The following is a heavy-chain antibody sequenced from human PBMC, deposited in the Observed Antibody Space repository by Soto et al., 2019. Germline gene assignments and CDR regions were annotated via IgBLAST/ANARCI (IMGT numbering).Heavy chain of an antibody. D-gene: IGHD2-15*01. Sequence: QVQLQESGPGLVKPSETLSLTCTVSGGSISSYYWSWIRQPAGKGLEWIGRIYTSGSTNYNPSLKRRVTMSVDTSKNQFSRKLSSGTAADTAVYYCASQYCSGGSCSSPFDYWGQGTLVTVSS. CDR3: ASQYCSGGSCSSPFDY. J-gene: IGHJ4*02. CDR1: GGSISSYY. CDR2: IYTSGST. V-gene: IGHV4-4*07.